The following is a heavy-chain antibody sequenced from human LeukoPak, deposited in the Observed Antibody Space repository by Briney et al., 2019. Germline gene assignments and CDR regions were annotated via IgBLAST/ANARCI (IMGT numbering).Heavy chain of an antibody. J-gene: IGHJ3*02. CDR3: ARYGALHDAFDI. CDR2: IYHSGRT. V-gene: IGHV4-38-2*02. D-gene: IGHD4-17*01. CDR1: GYSISRDYY. Sequence: SETLSLTCTVSGYSISRDYYWGWIRQPPGKGLEWIGSIYHSGRTYCNPSLNSRITISVDTSKNQFSLRLSSVTAADTAMYYCARYGALHDAFDIWGRGTMVTVSS.